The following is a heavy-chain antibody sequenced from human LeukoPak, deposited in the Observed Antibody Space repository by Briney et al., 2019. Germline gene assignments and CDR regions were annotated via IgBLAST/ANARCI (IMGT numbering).Heavy chain of an antibody. Sequence: PGGSLRLSCAASGFTFSSYAMSWVRQAPGKGLEWVAVIWYDGSNKYYADSVKGRFTISRDNAKNSLYLQMNSLRAEDTAVYYCARGPSKYYFDYWGQGTLVTVSS. V-gene: IGHV3-33*08. CDR2: IWYDGSNK. CDR3: ARGPSKYYFDY. J-gene: IGHJ4*02. CDR1: GFTFSSYA.